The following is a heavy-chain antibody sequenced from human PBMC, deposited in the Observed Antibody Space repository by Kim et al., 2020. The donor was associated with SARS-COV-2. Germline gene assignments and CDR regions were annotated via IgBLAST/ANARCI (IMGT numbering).Heavy chain of an antibody. Sequence: GESLKISCKGSGYSFTSYWIGWVRQMPGKGLEWMGIIYPGDSDTRYSPSFQGQVTISADKSISTAYLQWSSLKASDTAMYYCARRVDILTGYYNYWYFDLWGRGTLVTVSS. CDR1: GYSFTSYW. V-gene: IGHV5-51*01. CDR3: ARRVDILTGYYNYWYFDL. D-gene: IGHD3-9*01. J-gene: IGHJ2*01. CDR2: IYPGDSDT.